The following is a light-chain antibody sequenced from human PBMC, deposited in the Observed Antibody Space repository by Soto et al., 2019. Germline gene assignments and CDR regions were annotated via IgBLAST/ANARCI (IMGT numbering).Light chain of an antibody. J-gene: IGKJ1*01. CDR2: DAS. V-gene: IGKV3-20*01. CDR3: QQYSSSPRT. Sequence: DIVLTQSPATLSLSPGERATLSCRASQSVSSSYLAWYQQKPGQAPRLLIYDASSRATGIPVRFSGSGSGTDFTLTSSRLEPEDFAVYYCQQYSSSPRTFGQGTKVEIK. CDR1: QSVSSSY.